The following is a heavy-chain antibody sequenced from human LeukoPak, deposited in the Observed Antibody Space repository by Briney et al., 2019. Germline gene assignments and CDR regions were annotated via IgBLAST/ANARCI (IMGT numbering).Heavy chain of an antibody. J-gene: IGHJ4*02. Sequence: PGGSLRLSCAASGFTFSGYAMSWVRQAPGKGLEWVSGVLGSGVSTYYADSVKGRFTISRDNAKNSLYLQMNSLRAEDMALYYCAKGGCSGTYCLFDYWGQGTLVTVSS. CDR1: GFTFSGYA. CDR2: VLGSGVST. D-gene: IGHD1-26*01. V-gene: IGHV3-23*01. CDR3: AKGGCSGTYCLFDY.